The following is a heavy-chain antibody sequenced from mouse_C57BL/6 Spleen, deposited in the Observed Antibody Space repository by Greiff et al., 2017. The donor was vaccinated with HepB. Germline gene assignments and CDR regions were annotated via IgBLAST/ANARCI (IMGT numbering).Heavy chain of an antibody. CDR1: GYTFTSYW. V-gene: IGHV1-69*01. CDR3: ARFPPGSSFDY. J-gene: IGHJ2*01. CDR2: IDPSDSYT. Sequence: QVQLQQPGAELVMPGASVKLSCKASGYTFTSYWMHWVKQRPGQGLEWIGEIDPSDSYTNYNQKFKGKSTLTVDKSSSTAYMQLSSLTSEDSAVYYCARFPPGSSFDYWGQGTTRTVSS. D-gene: IGHD1-1*01.